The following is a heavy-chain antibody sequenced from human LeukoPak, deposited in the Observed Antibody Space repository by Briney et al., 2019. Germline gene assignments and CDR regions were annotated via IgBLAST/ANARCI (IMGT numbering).Heavy chain of an antibody. V-gene: IGHV4-30-2*01. D-gene: IGHD4-23*01. J-gene: IGHJ4*02. CDR1: GGSISSGGYS. CDR3: ARVYGSNSRTKSFDY. Sequence: SETLSLTCAVSGGSISSGGYSWSWIRQPPGKGLEWIGYIYHSGSTYYNPSLKSRVTISVDRSKNQFSLKLSSVTAADTAVYYCARVYGSNSRTKSFDYWGQGTLVTVSS. CDR2: IYHSGST.